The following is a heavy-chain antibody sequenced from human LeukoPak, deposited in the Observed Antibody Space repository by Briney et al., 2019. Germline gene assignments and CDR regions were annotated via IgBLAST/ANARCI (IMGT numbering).Heavy chain of an antibody. D-gene: IGHD2-2*01. J-gene: IGHJ3*02. CDR1: GGTFSSYA. V-gene: IGHV1-69*13. CDR3: ARDRRVIVVVPAARGAFDI. Sequence: ASVKVSCKASGGTFSSYAISWVRQAPGQGLEWMGGIIPIFGTANYAQKFQGRATITADESTSTAYMELSSLRSEDTAVYYCARDRRVIVVVPAARGAFDIWGQGTMVTVSS. CDR2: IIPIFGTA.